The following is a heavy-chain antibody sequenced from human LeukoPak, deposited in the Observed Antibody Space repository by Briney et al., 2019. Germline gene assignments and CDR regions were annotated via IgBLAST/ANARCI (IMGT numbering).Heavy chain of an antibody. CDR1: GFTFSSYL. J-gene: IGHJ4*02. D-gene: IGHD6-13*01. Sequence: GGSLRLSCAASGFTFSSYLMHWVRQAPGKGLVWVSRINSDGSSTSYADSVKGRFTISRDNAKNTLYLQMNSLRAEDTAVYYCAREEYSSSWYGYWGQGTLVTVSS. V-gene: IGHV3-74*01. CDR3: AREEYSSSWYGY. CDR2: INSDGSST.